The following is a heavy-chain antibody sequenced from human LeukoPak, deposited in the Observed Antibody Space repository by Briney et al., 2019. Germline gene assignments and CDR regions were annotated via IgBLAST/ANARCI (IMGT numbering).Heavy chain of an antibody. J-gene: IGHJ2*01. V-gene: IGHV4-4*02. CDR3: ARDPHVYCSSTSCYGDADP. D-gene: IGHD2-2*01. CDR2: IYHSGGT. Sequence: SETLSLTCAVSGGSISSSNWWSWVRQPPGKGLEWIGEIYHSGGTNYNPSLKSRVTISVDKSKNQFSLKLSSVTAADTAVYYCARDPHVYCSSTSCYGDADPWGRGTLVTVSS. CDR1: GGSISSSNW.